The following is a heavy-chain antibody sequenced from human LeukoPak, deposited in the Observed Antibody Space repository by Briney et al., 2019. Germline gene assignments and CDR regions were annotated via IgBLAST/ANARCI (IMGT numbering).Heavy chain of an antibody. D-gene: IGHD3-22*01. CDR1: GGSISSYY. CDR3: ARALRVRGRPRGRDSSGYYFDY. V-gene: IGHV4-4*09. CDR2: IYTSGST. Sequence: NPSETLSLTCTVSGGSISSYYWSWIRQPPGKGLEWIGYIYTSGSTNYNPSLKSRVTISVDTSKNQFSLKLSSVTAADTAVYYCARALRVRGRPRGRDSSGYYFDYWGQGTLVTVSS. J-gene: IGHJ4*02.